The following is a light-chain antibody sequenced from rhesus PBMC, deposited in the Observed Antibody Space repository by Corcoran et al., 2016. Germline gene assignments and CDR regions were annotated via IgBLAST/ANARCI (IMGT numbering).Light chain of an antibody. CDR2: KAY. J-gene: IGKJ1*01. V-gene: IGKV1-74*01. Sequence: DIQMTQSPSSLSASVGDRGTITCRASENGNNELNWYQQKPGTAPKLLINKAYTLQSGVPSRFSGSGSGTVYIFPLIRLQSDDVATYSYQHNFCTPRTFGPGTKVDIK. CDR1: ENGNNE. CDR3: QHNFCTPRT.